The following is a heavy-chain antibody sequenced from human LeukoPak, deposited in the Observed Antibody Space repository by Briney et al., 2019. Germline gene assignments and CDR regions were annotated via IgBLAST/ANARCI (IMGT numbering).Heavy chain of an antibody. V-gene: IGHV3-23*01. Sequence: GGSLRLSCAASGFTFSSYAMSWVRQAPGKGLEWISAISGSGGSTYYADSVKGRFTISRDNSKNSLYLQMNSLRAEDTAVYYCTREQDREAAATVIGDSWGQGTLVTVSS. CDR1: GFTFSSYA. CDR3: TREQDREAAATVIGDS. CDR2: ISGSGGST. D-gene: IGHD2-15*01. J-gene: IGHJ5*01.